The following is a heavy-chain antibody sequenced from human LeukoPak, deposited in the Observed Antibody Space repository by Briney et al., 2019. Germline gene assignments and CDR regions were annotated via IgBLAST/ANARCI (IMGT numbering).Heavy chain of an antibody. Sequence: PGGSLRLSCAASGFTFSSYAMHWVRQAPGKGLEWAAVISYDGSNKYYADSVKGRFTISRDNSKSTLYLQMNSLRVEDTSVYYCARDSRESSSWYYSADFWGQGTLVTVSS. CDR2: ISYDGSNK. J-gene: IGHJ4*02. CDR3: ARDSRESSSWYYSADF. CDR1: GFTFSSYA. D-gene: IGHD6-13*01. V-gene: IGHV3-30-3*01.